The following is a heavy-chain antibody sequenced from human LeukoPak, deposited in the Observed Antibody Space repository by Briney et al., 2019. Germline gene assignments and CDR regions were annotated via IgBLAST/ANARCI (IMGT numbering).Heavy chain of an antibody. D-gene: IGHD4-17*01. CDR1: GFTFSSYE. CDR3: ATPNGDYVSGRDAFDI. J-gene: IGHJ3*02. V-gene: IGHV3-48*03. Sequence: GGSLRLSCAASGFTFSSYEMNWVRQAPGKGLEWVSYISSSGSTIYYADSVKGRFTISRDNAKNSLYLQMNSLRAEDTAVYYCATPNGDYVSGRDAFDIWGQGTMVTVSS. CDR2: ISSSGSTI.